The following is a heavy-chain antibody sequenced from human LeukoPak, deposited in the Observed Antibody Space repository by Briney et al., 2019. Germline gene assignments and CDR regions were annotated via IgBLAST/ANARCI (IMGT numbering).Heavy chain of an antibody. CDR3: AREEYYDYVWGSLYYYYYMDV. CDR2: INTNTGNP. V-gene: IGHV7-4-1*02. CDR1: GYTFTIYY. J-gene: IGHJ6*03. D-gene: IGHD3-16*01. Sequence: ASVKVSCKASGYTFTIYYIHWVRQAPGQGLEWMGWINTNTGNPTYAQGFTGRFVFSLDTSVSTAYLQISSLQAEDTAVYYCAREEYYDYVWGSLYYYYYMDVWGKGTTVTVSS.